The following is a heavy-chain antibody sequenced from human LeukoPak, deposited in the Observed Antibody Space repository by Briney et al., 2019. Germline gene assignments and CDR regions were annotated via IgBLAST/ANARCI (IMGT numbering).Heavy chain of an antibody. D-gene: IGHD3-10*01. V-gene: IGHV4-4*07. CDR3: ARGSPAGSGLEFFFDS. J-gene: IGHJ4*02. CDR2: IYTSGRT. Sequence: PSETLSLTCTVSGGSINNYYWSWIRQPAGEGLERIGHIYTSGRTNYNPSLKSPVTMSVDTSKKQFSMELRSVTAADTAVYYCARGSPAGSGLEFFFDSWGQGTLVTVSS. CDR1: GGSINNYY.